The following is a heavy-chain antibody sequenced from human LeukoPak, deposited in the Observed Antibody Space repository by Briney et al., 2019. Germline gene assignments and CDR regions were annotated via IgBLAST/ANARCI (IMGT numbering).Heavy chain of an antibody. CDR2: VSSDGSRT. J-gene: IGHJ4*02. CDR1: GVSFSTTW. V-gene: IGHV3-74*01. Sequence: PGGSLRLSCAASGVSFSTTWMHWVWQAPGKGLMWVSHVSSDGSRTYADSVKGRFTVSRDNNKDMVYLQMSSLRAEDTAVYYCATDGAYGLTHWGQGTLVTVSS. D-gene: IGHD3-16*01. CDR3: ATDGAYGLTH.